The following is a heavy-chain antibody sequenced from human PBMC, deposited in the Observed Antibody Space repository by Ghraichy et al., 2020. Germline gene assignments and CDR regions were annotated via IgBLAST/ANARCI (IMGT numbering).Heavy chain of an antibody. CDR3: ARDSQPGRYCSGDSCYSESDAFDI. V-gene: IGHV3-7*01. CDR2: IKQDGSER. J-gene: IGHJ3*02. D-gene: IGHD2-15*01. Sequence: GGSLRLSCAASGFTFSSYWMSWVRQAPGKGLEWVANIKQDGSERYYVNSVKGRFTISRDNAQNSLYLQMNSLRAEDTAVYYCARDSQPGRYCSGDSCYSESDAFDIWGLGTMVTVSS. CDR1: GFTFSSYW.